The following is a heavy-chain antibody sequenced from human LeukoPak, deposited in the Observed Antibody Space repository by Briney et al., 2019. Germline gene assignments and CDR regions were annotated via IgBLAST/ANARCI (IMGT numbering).Heavy chain of an antibody. V-gene: IGHV3-23*01. CDR2: ISPRGDIK. J-gene: IGHJ4*02. D-gene: IGHD5-12*01. CDR1: GFFFSTHG. Sequence: GGSLKLSCAASGFFFSTHGMNWVRQAPGKGLEWVSGISPRGDIKYYADSVKGRFTISRDNSKNTVYLQMDSLRFEDAAIYYCAQDLAWIRFDNWGQGTLVTVSS. CDR3: AQDLAWIRFDN.